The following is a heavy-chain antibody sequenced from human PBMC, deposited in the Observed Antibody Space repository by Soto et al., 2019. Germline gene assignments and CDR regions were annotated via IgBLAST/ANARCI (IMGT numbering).Heavy chain of an antibody. V-gene: IGHV3-23*05. CDR2: LDKSGYST. D-gene: IGHD1-26*01. J-gene: IGHJ4*01. CDR3: AKYTPTEHLGDY. Sequence: EVQLLESGGTLVQPGGSLRLSCAASGFTFSNYAMAWVRQAPGKGLEWVSGLDKSGYSTHYIGSVKGRFTISRDNSRNTLYLQMNRLTAADTAVYYCAKYTPTEHLGDYWGHGTLVTVSS. CDR1: GFTFSNYA.